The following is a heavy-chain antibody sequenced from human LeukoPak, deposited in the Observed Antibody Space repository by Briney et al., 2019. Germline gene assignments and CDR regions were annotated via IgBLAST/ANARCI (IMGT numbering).Heavy chain of an antibody. CDR1: GFTFSTYI. CDR3: ARDDGTWYGVDF. Sequence: GGSLRLSCAASGFTFSTYIMNWVRQAPGKWLEWVSYISSSSYTKYYADSVKGRFTISRDNAKNSLYLQMNSLRDEDTAVYYCARDDGTWYGVDFWGQGTLVTVSS. D-gene: IGHD6-13*01. V-gene: IGHV3-48*02. CDR2: ISSSSYTK. J-gene: IGHJ4*02.